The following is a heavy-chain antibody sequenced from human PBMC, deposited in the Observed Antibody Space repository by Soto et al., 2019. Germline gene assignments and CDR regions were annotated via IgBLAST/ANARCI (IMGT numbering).Heavy chain of an antibody. CDR2: IYYSVST. CDR3: ASETYGDYVGYFDP. V-gene: IGHV4-39*07. J-gene: IGHJ5*02. Sequence: SETLSLTCTVSGGSISSSSYYWGWIRQPPGKGLEWIGSIYYSVSTYYNPSLKSRVTISVDTSKNQFSLKLSSVTAADTAAYYCASETYGDYVGYFDPGGQGIQVTV. D-gene: IGHD2-21*01. CDR1: GGSISSSSYY.